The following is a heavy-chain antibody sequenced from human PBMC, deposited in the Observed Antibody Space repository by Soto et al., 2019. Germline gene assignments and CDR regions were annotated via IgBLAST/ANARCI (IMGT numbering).Heavy chain of an antibody. Sequence: SATLSLTCAVYGGSFSGYYWSWILQPPGTGLEWIGEINHSGSTNYNPSLKSRFTISVDTSKNQFSLKLSSATAADTAVDYCARIAARLLDYWAQGTRVTVSS. CDR3: ARIAARLLDY. V-gene: IGHV4-34*01. J-gene: IGHJ4*02. CDR1: GGSFSGYY. CDR2: INHSGST. D-gene: IGHD6-6*01.